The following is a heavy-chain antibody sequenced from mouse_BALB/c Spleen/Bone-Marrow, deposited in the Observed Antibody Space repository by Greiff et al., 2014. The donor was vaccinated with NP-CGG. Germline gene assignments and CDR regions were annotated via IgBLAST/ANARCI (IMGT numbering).Heavy chain of an antibody. J-gene: IGHJ3*01. CDR2: IDPANGNT. D-gene: IGHD2-3*01. CDR1: GFNIKDTY. V-gene: IGHV14-3*02. Sequence: VQLQQSGAELVKPGASVKLSCTASGFNIKDTYMHWVKQRPEQGLEWIGRIDPANGNTKYDPKFKGKATFTADTSSNTAYMQLSSLTSEDSAVYYCARDGYYFFAYWGQGTLVTVSA. CDR3: ARDGYYFFAY.